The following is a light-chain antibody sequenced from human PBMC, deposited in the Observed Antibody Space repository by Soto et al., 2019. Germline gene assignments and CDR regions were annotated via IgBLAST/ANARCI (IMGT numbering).Light chain of an antibody. V-gene: IGKV3-20*01. J-gene: IGKJ2*01. CDR1: QSVSSSY. CDR2: AAS. Sequence: DIVLTQSPGTPSLSPGEGATLSCRASQSVSSSYLAWYQQKPGQAPRLLIFAASSRATGIPDRFSGSGSGTDFTLTISRLEPEDFAVYYCQQYGSSPYTFGQGTKLEIK. CDR3: QQYGSSPYT.